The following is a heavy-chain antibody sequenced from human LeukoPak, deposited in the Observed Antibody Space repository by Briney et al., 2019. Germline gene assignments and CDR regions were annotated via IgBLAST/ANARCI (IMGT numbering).Heavy chain of an antibody. J-gene: IGHJ3*02. V-gene: IGHV3-21*01. CDR2: ISSSSSDI. D-gene: IGHD4-23*01. CDR3: VTDYGGSSGAFYI. CDR1: GFTLSSCA. Sequence: GESLRLSCTGSGFTLSSCAMNWVRRAPGQGLEWVSSISSSSSDIYYTDSVKGRFTISRDNAKNSLYLQMNSLRAEDTAVYYCVTDYGGSSGAFYIWGQGTMVTVSS.